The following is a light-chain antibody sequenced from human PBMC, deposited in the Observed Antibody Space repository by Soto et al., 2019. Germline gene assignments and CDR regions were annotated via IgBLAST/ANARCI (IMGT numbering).Light chain of an antibody. CDR2: RVS. V-gene: IGKV3-20*01. J-gene: IGKJ4*01. CDR3: QQYGNLPLT. CDR1: QSVSSSY. Sequence: VLTQSPGTLSLSPGERATLSCRASQSVSSSYLAWYQQKPGQAPRLLIYRVSSRATGVPDRFSGSGSGTDYTLTISRLEPEDFAVYYCQQYGNLPLTFGGGTKVDIK.